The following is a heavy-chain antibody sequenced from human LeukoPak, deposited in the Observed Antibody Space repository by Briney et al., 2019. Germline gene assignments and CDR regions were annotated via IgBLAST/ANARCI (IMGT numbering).Heavy chain of an antibody. CDR3: ARGHYYDSSGSPPGGHDY. Sequence: NPSETLSLTCTVSGGSISSSSYYWGWIRQPPGKGLEWIGSIYYSGSTYYNPSLKSRVTISVDTSKNQFSLKLSSVTAADTAVYYCARGHYYDSSGSPPGGHDYWGQGTLVTVSS. J-gene: IGHJ4*02. CDR2: IYYSGST. V-gene: IGHV4-39*07. D-gene: IGHD3-22*01. CDR1: GGSISSSSYY.